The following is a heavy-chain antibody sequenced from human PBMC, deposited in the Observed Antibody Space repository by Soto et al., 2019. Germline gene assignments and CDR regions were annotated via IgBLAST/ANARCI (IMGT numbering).Heavy chain of an antibody. J-gene: IGHJ6*02. Sequence: QVQLVESGGGVVQPGRSLRLSCAASGCTFSNYGMHWVRQAPGKGLEWVAVILNDGSNRYHADSVKDRFTISRDNSKNMLYFQMNSLRAEDTAVYYCARDDEYSGNGMDVWGQGTTVTVS. V-gene: IGHV3-33*01. D-gene: IGHD3-10*01. CDR3: ARDDEYSGNGMDV. CDR2: ILNDGSNR. CDR1: GCTFSNYG.